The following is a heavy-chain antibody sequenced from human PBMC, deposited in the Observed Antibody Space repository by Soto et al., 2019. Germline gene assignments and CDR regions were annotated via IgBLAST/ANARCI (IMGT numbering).Heavy chain of an antibody. Sequence: QVQLQESGPGLVKPSETLSLTCTVSGGSISSYYWSWIRQPPGKGLEWIGYIYYSGSTNYNPSLKSRATIAVDTSKHHLSLRLSSVTAADTAVYYCARRYGGTFDYWGQGTLVTVSS. D-gene: IGHD2-15*01. CDR2: IYYSGST. CDR3: ARRYGGTFDY. J-gene: IGHJ4*02. CDR1: GGSISSYY. V-gene: IGHV4-59*08.